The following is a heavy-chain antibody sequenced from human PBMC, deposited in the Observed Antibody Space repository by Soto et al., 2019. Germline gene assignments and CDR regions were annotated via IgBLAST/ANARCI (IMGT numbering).Heavy chain of an antibody. CDR2: IYHSGTT. V-gene: IGHV4-38-2*01. D-gene: IGHD3-3*01. CDR1: GDSISSGYY. CDR3: ASQRFLEWLSPFDP. Sequence: SETLSLTCAVSGDSISSGYYWAWIRQPPGKGQEWIGSIYHSGTTYYNPSLKSRLTISVDTSKNQFSLKLSSVTAADTAVYYCASQRFLEWLSPFDPWGQGTLVTVSS. J-gene: IGHJ5*02.